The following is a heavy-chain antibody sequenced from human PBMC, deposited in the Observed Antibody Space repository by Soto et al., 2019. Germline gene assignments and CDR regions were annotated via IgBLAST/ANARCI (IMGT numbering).Heavy chain of an antibody. Sequence: GGSLRLSCAAPVLTFSSYAMHWVRQAPGKGLEYVSAISSNGGSTYYANSVKGRFTISRDNSKNTLYLQMGSLRAEDMAVYYCARDAVVVPAASHYYMDVWGKGTTVTVSS. CDR3: ARDAVVVPAASHYYMDV. CDR1: VLTFSSYA. CDR2: ISSNGGST. D-gene: IGHD2-2*01. J-gene: IGHJ6*03. V-gene: IGHV3-64*01.